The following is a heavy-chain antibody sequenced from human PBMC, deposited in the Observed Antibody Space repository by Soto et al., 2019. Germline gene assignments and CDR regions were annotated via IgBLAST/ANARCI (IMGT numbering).Heavy chain of an antibody. D-gene: IGHD2-15*01. J-gene: IGHJ5*02. CDR1: GDSVSSNSAA. Sequence: SQTLSLTCAISGDSVSSNSAAWNWIRQSPSRGLEWLGRTYYGSKWYNDYSVSVKSGITINPDTSKNQFSLQLNSVTPEDTAVYYFVRAYCSGGSCWAWSNWFDPWGQGTLVTVSS. V-gene: IGHV6-1*01. CDR2: TYYGSKWYN. CDR3: VRAYCSGGSCWAWSNWFDP.